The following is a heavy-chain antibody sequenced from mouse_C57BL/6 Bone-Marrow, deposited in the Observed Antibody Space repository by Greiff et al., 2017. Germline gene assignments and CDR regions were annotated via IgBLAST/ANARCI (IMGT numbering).Heavy chain of an antibody. CDR2: IYPRDGST. J-gene: IGHJ1*03. Sequence: QVQLQQSGPELVKPGASVKLSCKASGYTFTSYDITWVKQRPGQGLEWIGWIYPRDGSTKYNEKFKGKATLTVDTSSSTAYVELHSLTSEDSAVYVCARDYGSSDWDVDFWGKGTTVTVSS. CDR1: GYTFTSYD. V-gene: IGHV1-85*01. D-gene: IGHD1-1*01. CDR3: ARDYGSSDWDVDF.